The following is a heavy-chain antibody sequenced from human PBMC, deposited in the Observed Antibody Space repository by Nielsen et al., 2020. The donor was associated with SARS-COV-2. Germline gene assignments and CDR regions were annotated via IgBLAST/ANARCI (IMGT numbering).Heavy chain of an antibody. J-gene: IGHJ4*02. D-gene: IGHD1-26*01. CDR2: IKSKTDGGTT. CDR1: GFTFSNAW. CDR3: TTGRFPYSGSYYYFDY. V-gene: IGHV3-15*01. Sequence: GESLKISCAASGFTFSNAWMSWVRQAPGKGLEWVGRIKSKTDGGTTDYAAPVKGRFTISRDDSKNTLYLQMNSLKTEDTAVYYCTTGRFPYSGSYYYFDYWGQGTLVTVSS.